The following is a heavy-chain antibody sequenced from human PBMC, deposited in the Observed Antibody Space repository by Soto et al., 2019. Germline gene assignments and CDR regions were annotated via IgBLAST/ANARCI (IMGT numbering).Heavy chain of an antibody. CDR2: IVVGSGNT. CDR3: AAGPLYYDILTYYYYGMDV. J-gene: IGHJ6*02. CDR1: GFTFTSSA. Sequence: SVKVSCKASGFTFTSSAMQWVRQARGQRLGWIGWIVVGSGNTNYAQKFQERVTITRDMSTSTAYMELSSLRSEDTAVYYCAAGPLYYDILTYYYYGMDVWGQGTTVTVSS. V-gene: IGHV1-58*02. D-gene: IGHD3-9*01.